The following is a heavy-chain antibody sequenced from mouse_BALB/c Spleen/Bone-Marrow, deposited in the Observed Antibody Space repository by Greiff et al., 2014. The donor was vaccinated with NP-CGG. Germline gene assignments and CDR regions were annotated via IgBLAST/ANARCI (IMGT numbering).Heavy chain of an antibody. V-gene: IGHV5-4*02. CDR1: GFTFSDYY. J-gene: IGHJ3*01. CDR2: ISDGGSYT. Sequence: EVQLVESGGDLVKPGGSLKLSCAASGFTFSDYYMYWVRQTPEKRLEWVATISDGGSYTYYPDSVKGRFTISRDNAKNNLYLHMSSLKSEDTAMYYCARDGDHKYAWFAYWGQGTLVTVSA. D-gene: IGHD2-14*01. CDR3: ARDGDHKYAWFAY.